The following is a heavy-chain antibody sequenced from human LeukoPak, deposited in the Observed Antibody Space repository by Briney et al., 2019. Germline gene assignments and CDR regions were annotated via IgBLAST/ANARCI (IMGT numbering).Heavy chain of an antibody. CDR2: ITSSSSYI. J-gene: IGHJ4*02. D-gene: IGHD3-10*01. CDR3: ARYGGSVHTFDC. Sequence: GGSLRLSCAASGFTFSTYNMNWVRQAPGKGLEWVSSITSSSSYIYYADSVEGLFNISRENAKNSLYLQMNSLRAEDTAVYYCARYGGSVHTFDCWGQGVLVTVSS. CDR1: GFTFSTYN. V-gene: IGHV3-21*01.